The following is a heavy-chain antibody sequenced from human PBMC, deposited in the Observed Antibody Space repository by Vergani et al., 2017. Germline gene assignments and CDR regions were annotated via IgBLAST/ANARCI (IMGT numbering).Heavy chain of an antibody. J-gene: IGHJ6*02. CDR2: IWYDGSNK. Sequence: QVQLVESGGGVVQPGRSLRLSCAASGFTFSSYGMHWVRQAPGKGLEWVAVIWYDGSNKYYADSVKGRFTISRDNSKNTLYLQMNSLRAEDTAVYYCARGPGWPEYSSLGGMDVWGQGTTVTVSS. CDR3: ARGPGWPEYSSLGGMDV. CDR1: GFTFSSYG. V-gene: IGHV3-33*01. D-gene: IGHD6-6*01.